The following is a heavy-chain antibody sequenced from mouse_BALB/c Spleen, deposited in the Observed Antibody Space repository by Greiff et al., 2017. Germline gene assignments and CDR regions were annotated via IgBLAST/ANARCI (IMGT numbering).Heavy chain of an antibody. J-gene: IGHJ2*01. V-gene: IGHV5-17*02. CDR2: ISSGSSTI. CDR3: AREGEKKSTMITRAFFDD. CDR1: GFTFSSFG. Sequence: EVKLMESGGGLVQPGGSRKLSCAASGFTFSSFGMHWVRQAPEKGLEWVAYISSGSSTIYYADTVKGRFTISRDNPKNTLFLQMTSLRSEDTAMYYCAREGEKKSTMITRAFFDDWGQGTTLTVSS. D-gene: IGHD2-4*01.